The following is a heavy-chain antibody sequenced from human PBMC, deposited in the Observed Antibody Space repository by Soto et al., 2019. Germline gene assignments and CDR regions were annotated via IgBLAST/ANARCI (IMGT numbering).Heavy chain of an antibody. V-gene: IGHV3-11*01. CDR2: ISSSGSTI. CDR3: ASEWGYCSSTSCSDAFDI. Sequence: GGSLRLSCAASGFTFSDYYMSWIRQAPGKGLEWVSYISSSGSTIYYADSVKGRFTISMDNAKNSLYLQMNSLRAEDTAVYYCASEWGYCSSTSCSDAFDIWGQGTMVTVSS. J-gene: IGHJ3*02. CDR1: GFTFSDYY. D-gene: IGHD2-2*01.